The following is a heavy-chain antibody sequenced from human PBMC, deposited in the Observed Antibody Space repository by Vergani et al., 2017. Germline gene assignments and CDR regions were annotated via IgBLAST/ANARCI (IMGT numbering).Heavy chain of an antibody. J-gene: IGHJ6*02. CDR3: ARGNWGNYYYYGMDV. D-gene: IGHD7-27*01. CDR2: INPNSGGT. V-gene: IGHV1-2*02. CDR1: GYTFTSYY. Sequence: QVQLVQSGAEVKKPGASVKVSCKASGYTFTSYYMHWVRQAPGQGLEWMGWINPNSGGTNYAQKFQGRVTMTRDTSISTAYMELSRLRSDDTAVYYCARGNWGNYYYYGMDVWGQGTTVTVSS.